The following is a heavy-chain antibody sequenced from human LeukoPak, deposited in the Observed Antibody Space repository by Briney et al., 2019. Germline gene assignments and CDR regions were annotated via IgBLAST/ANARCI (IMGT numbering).Heavy chain of an antibody. CDR2: ISSNGGST. CDR1: GFTFSSYA. CDR3: VKDLQGYSYGTGDY. V-gene: IGHV3-64D*06. J-gene: IGHJ4*02. Sequence: AGGSLRLSCSASGFTFSSYAMHWDRQAPRKGLEYVSAISSNGGSTYYADSVKGRFTISRDNSKNTLYLQMSSLRAEDTAVYYCVKDLQGYSYGTGDYWGQGTLVTVSS. D-gene: IGHD5-18*01.